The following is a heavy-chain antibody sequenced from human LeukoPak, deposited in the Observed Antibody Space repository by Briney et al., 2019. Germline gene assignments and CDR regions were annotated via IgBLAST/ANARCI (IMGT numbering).Heavy chain of an antibody. CDR3: ARGGSVLRYFDWFHRPYYFDY. Sequence: ASVKVSCKASGYTFTSYDINWVRQATGQGLEWMGWMNPNSGNTGYAQKFQGRVTITRNTSISTAYMELSSLRSEDTAVYYCARGGSVLRYFDWFHRPYYFDYWGQGTLVTVSS. J-gene: IGHJ4*02. D-gene: IGHD3-9*01. CDR2: MNPNSGNT. V-gene: IGHV1-8*01. CDR1: GYTFTSYD.